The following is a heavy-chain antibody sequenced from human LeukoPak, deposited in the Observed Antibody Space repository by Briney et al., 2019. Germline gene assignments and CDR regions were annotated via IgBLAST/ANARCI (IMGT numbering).Heavy chain of an antibody. Sequence: SGTLSLTCTVSGDPINSLDLWSWVRQPPGKGLEWIGEMYLSGTTHSNPSVKSRVTISIDKSKNQFFLNLSSVTAADTAVYYCAGLVGRYSSGLYYYYFDYWGQGTLVTVSS. CDR1: GDPINSLDL. CDR2: MYLSGTT. CDR3: AGLVGRYSSGLYYYYFDY. V-gene: IGHV4-4*02. J-gene: IGHJ4*02. D-gene: IGHD3-22*01.